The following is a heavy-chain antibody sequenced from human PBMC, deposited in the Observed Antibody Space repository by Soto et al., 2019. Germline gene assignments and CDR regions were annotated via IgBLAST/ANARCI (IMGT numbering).Heavy chain of an antibody. CDR3: AKVLIPRYYYYGMDV. CDR1: GFTVSSNY. D-gene: IGHD3-16*01. CDR2: IWDGGST. Sequence: GGSLRLSCAASGFTVSSNYMSWVRQAPGKGLEGASIIWDGGSTYYADSVKGRFTISRDNSKNSLYLQMNSLRTEDTALYYCAKVLIPRYYYYGMDVWGQGTTVTVSS. J-gene: IGHJ6*02. V-gene: IGHV3-53*05.